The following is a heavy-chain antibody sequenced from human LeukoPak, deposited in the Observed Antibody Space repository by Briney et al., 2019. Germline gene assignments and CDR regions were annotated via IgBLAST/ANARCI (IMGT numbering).Heavy chain of an antibody. Sequence: PGGSLRLSCAASGFTFSSNGMHWVRQAPGKGLEWVAFIQNDGNNKKYADSVKGRFTISRDNSKNTLYQQMNSLTAEDTAVYYCARDWGTSSLYLVNWGQGTLVTVSS. V-gene: IGHV3-30*02. CDR3: ARDWGTSSLYLVN. D-gene: IGHD6-6*01. CDR1: GFTFSSNG. J-gene: IGHJ4*02. CDR2: IQNDGNNK.